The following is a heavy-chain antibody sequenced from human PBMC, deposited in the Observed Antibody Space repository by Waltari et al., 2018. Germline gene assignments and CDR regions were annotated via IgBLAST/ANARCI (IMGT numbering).Heavy chain of an antibody. J-gene: IGHJ3*02. D-gene: IGHD6-19*01. CDR1: GGSISSSY. Sequence: QVQLQESGPGLVKPSETLSLTCTLSGGSISSSYCSWIRQPPGKGLEWIGYIYYSGGTNYNPSLKSRVTISVDTSKNQFSLKLSSVTAADTAVYYCARLSIAVAGTPDAFDIWGQGTMVTVSS. CDR3: ARLSIAVAGTPDAFDI. CDR2: IYYSGGT. V-gene: IGHV4-59*01.